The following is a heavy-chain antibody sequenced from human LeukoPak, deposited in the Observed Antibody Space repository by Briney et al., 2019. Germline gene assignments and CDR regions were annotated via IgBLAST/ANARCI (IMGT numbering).Heavy chain of an antibody. Sequence: SGTLSLTCAVSGGSISSSNWWSWVRQPPGKGLEWIGEINHSGSTNYNPSLKSRVTISVDTSKNQFSLKLSSVTAADTAVYYCARSPVLRYFDWLLPPHDAFDIWGQGTMVTVSS. CDR3: ARSPVLRYFDWLLPPHDAFDI. V-gene: IGHV4-4*02. D-gene: IGHD3-9*01. CDR2: INHSGST. CDR1: GGSISSSNW. J-gene: IGHJ3*02.